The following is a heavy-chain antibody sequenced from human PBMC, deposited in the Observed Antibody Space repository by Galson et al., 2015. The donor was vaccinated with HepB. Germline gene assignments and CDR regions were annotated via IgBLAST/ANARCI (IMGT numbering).Heavy chain of an antibody. CDR1: GFTFSSYG. Sequence: SLRLSCAASGFTFSSYGMHWVRQAPGKGLEWVAVISYDGSNKYYADSVKGRFTISRDNSKNTLYLQMNSLRAEDTAVYYCARRRLSDFWSGYYDQTGWDNWFDPWGQGTLVTVSS. J-gene: IGHJ5*02. CDR2: ISYDGSNK. V-gene: IGHV3-30*03. CDR3: ARRRLSDFWSGYYDQTGWDNWFDP. D-gene: IGHD3-3*01.